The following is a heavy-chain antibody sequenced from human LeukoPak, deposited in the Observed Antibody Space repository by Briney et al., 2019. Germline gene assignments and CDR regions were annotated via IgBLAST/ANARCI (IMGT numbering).Heavy chain of an antibody. J-gene: IGHJ4*02. CDR1: GFTFSSYG. CDR3: AKEGGYGELSSYLDY. V-gene: IGHV3-23*01. D-gene: IGHD3-16*02. Sequence: PGGSLRLSCAASGFTFSSYGMSWVRQAPGKGLEWVSAISGSGGSTYYADSVKGRFTISRDNSKNTLYLQMNSLRAEDTAVYYCAKEGGYGELSSYLDYWGQGTLVTVSS. CDR2: ISGSGGST.